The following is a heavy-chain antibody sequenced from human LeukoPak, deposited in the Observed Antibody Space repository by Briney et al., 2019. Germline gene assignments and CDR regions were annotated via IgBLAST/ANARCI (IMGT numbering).Heavy chain of an antibody. V-gene: IGHV4-34*01. D-gene: IGHD6-19*01. J-gene: IGHJ4*02. CDR3: ARWASGWYSYFDY. CDR1: GGSFSGYY. CDR2: INHSGGT. Sequence: PSETLSLTCAVYGGSFSGYYWSWIRQPPGKGLEWIGEINHSGGTNYNPSLKSRVTISVDTSKNQFSLKLSSVTAADTAVYYCARWASGWYSYFDYWGQRTLVTVSS.